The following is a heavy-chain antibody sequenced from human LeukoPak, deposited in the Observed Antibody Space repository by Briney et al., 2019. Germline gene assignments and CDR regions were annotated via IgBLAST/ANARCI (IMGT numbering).Heavy chain of an antibody. CDR3: ATSNWGRYYFDY. CDR2: ISGSGVST. J-gene: IGHJ4*02. V-gene: IGHV3-23*01. CDR1: GFTFRTSG. D-gene: IGHD7-27*01. Sequence: GGSLRLSCAASGFTFRTSGMSWVRQAPGKGLEWVSAISGSGVSTYYADSVKGRFTISRDNSKNTLYLQMNSLRAEDTAVYYCATSNWGRYYFDYWGQGTLVTVSS.